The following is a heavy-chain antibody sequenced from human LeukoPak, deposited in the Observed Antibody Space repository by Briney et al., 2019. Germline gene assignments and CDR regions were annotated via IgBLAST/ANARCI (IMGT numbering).Heavy chain of an antibody. J-gene: IGHJ3*02. V-gene: IGHV4-34*01. Sequence: PSETLSLTCAVYGGSFSGYYWSCIRQPPGKGLEWIGEINHSGSTNYNPSLKSRVTISVDTSKNQFSLKLSSVTAADTSVYYCARARAYYYGSGSRAFDIWGQGTMVTVSS. CDR3: ARARAYYYGSGSRAFDI. CDR2: INHSGST. CDR1: GGSFSGYY. D-gene: IGHD3-10*01.